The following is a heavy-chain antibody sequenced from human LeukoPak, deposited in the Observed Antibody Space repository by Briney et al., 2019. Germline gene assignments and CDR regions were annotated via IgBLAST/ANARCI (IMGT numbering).Heavy chain of an antibody. Sequence: PGGSLRLSCAGSGFTFSSYAMTWVRQAPGKGLEWVGRIKSKTDGGTTDYAAPVKGRFTISRDDSKNTLYLQMNSLKTEDTAVYYCTANRDAGYAGFGYWGQGTLVTVSS. J-gene: IGHJ4*02. CDR2: IKSKTDGGTT. CDR3: TANRDAGYAGFGY. V-gene: IGHV3-15*01. CDR1: GFTFSSYA. D-gene: IGHD5-12*01.